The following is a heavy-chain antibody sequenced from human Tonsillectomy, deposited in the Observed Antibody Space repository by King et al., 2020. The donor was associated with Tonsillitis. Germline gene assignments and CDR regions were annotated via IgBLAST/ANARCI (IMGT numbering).Heavy chain of an antibody. CDR2: IYYTGST. J-gene: IGHJ3*02. CDR3: ARDQLTDAFDI. D-gene: IGHD3-10*01. Sequence: QLQESGPGLVKPSETLSLTCTVSGGSISSYYWTWIRQPQGKGLEWIGYIYYTGSTNYNPSLKSRVTISVDTSKKQFSLKMSSVTAADTAVYYCARDQLTDAFDIWGQGTMVTVSS. V-gene: IGHV4-59*01. CDR1: GGSISSYY.